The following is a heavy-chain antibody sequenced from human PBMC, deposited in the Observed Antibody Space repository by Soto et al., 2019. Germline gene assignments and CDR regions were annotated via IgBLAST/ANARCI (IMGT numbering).Heavy chain of an antibody. CDR2: IFHNGDT. D-gene: IGHD2-15*01. V-gene: IGHV4-30-4*01. J-gene: IGHJ6*02. CDR3: VRDERKYCPGGTCYLMDV. CDR1: GGSISSGDYY. Sequence: KTSETLSLTCTVSGGSISSGDYYWSWVRQPPGKGLEWIAYIFHNGDTYYNPSLKSRVTISAETSKNQFSLKMTSVTAADTAVYYCVRDERKYCPGGTCYLMDVWGRGTTVTVSS.